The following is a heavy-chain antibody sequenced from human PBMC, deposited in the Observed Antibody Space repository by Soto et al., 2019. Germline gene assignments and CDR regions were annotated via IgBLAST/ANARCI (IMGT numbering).Heavy chain of an antibody. D-gene: IGHD2-15*01. CDR2: INPDTGDT. Sequence: QVQLVQSGVEVKKPGASVKVSCKASGYNFTTYYIHWVRQAPGQGPEWMGWINPDTGDTKHAQNLEGWVTMTRDTSINTAYMELNRLRSVDTAVYYCATVFSLKDCRGGRCEAWGQGTLVTVSS. CDR3: ATVFSLKDCRGGRCEA. J-gene: IGHJ4*02. V-gene: IGHV1-2*04. CDR1: GYNFTTYY.